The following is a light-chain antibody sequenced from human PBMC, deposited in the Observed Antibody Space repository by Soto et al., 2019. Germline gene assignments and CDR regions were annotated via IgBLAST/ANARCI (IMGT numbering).Light chain of an antibody. CDR3: QQSNKWPLT. CDR1: ESLNGN. CDR2: GAS. J-gene: IGKJ4*02. Sequence: EIVMTQSPATLSVSPGERATLSCRASESLNGNLAWYQQKPGQGPRLLIYGASTRATGIPARFSGSGSGTEFTPTISSLQSDDFAVYRCQQSNKWPLTFGGGTKVEIK. V-gene: IGKV3-15*01.